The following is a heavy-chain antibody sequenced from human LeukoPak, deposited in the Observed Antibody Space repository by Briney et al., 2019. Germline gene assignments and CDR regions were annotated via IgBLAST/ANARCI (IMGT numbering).Heavy chain of an antibody. CDR1: GGSISSYY. J-gene: IGHJ4*02. D-gene: IGHD3-3*01. V-gene: IGHV4-59*05. CDR3: ARIDSGKWSGYYKRVY. Sequence: KTAETLSLTCTVSGGSISSYYWSWIRQPPGKGLEWIGSIYYMGSTYYNPSLKSRVTISVDTSKNQFSLKLSSVTAADTAVYYCARIDSGKWSGYYKRVYWGQGTLVTVSS. CDR2: IYYMGST.